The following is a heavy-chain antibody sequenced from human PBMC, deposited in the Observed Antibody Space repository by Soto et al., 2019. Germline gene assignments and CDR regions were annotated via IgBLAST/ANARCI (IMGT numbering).Heavy chain of an antibody. J-gene: IGHJ5*02. D-gene: IGHD1-26*01. V-gene: IGHV3-30*18. CDR2: ISYDGSNK. CDR3: AKIFQWELSFGA. CDR1: GFTFSSYG. Sequence: PGGSLRLSCAASGFTFSSYGMHWVRQAPGKGLEWVAVISYDGSNKYYADSVKGRFTISRDNSKNTLYLQMNSLRAEDTAVYYCAKIFQWELSFGAWGQGTLVTAPQ.